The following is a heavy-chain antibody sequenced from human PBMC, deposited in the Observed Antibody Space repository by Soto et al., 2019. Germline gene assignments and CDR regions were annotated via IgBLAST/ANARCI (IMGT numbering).Heavy chain of an antibody. CDR2: ISPMFGKA. V-gene: IGHV1-69*01. D-gene: IGHD2-2*01. CDR1: GGTFNNYA. Sequence: QVQLVQSGAEVKWPGSSVKVSCKASGGTFNNYAINWVRQAPGQGLEWMGDISPMFGKANYAQKFQGRVKITADDSTATAYLELSSLRSEDTALYYCAREVEVHTPVFGFWGQGSLVTVSS. CDR3: AREVEVHTPVFGF. J-gene: IGHJ4*02.